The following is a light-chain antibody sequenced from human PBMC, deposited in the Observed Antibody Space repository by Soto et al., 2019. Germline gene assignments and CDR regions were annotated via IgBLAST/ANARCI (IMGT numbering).Light chain of an antibody. CDR1: QSVSSSY. CDR2: SAS. Sequence: EIVLTQSPGTLSLSPGERATLSFRASQSVSSSYLAWYQQKLGQAPRVLIYSASTRALGVPARFSGRGSGTEFTLTISGLQSEDFAVYYCQQYDSWPRTFGQGTKVDIK. J-gene: IGKJ1*01. V-gene: IGKV3-15*01. CDR3: QQYDSWPRT.